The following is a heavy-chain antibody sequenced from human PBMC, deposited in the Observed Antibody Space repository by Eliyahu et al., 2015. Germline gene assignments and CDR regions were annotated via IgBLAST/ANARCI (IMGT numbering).Heavy chain of an antibody. CDR1: GFTFNXYW. Sequence: EVQLVESGGGLVQPGGSLRLSCAASGFTFNXYWMTWARQAPGKGLEWVASIKQDGNEIYYEDSVKGRFTISRDNAKNSLYLQMNSLRAEDTAVYFCVRLRGQLERRGYYYYMDVWGKGTTVTVSS. V-gene: IGHV3-7*04. J-gene: IGHJ6*03. D-gene: IGHD1-1*01. CDR3: VRLRGQLERRGYYYYMDV. CDR2: IKQDGNEI.